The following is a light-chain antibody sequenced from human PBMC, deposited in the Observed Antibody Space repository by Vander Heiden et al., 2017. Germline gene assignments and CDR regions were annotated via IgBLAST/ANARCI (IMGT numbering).Light chain of an antibody. J-gene: IGLJ3*02. CDR1: NSDVGGYNY. Sequence: QSALTQPASVSGSPGQSITISCTGTNSDVGGYNYVSWYQQHQGKAPKLMIYDVSNRPSGVSNRFSGSKSGNTASLTISGLQAEDEADYYCSSYTRSSSLVFGGGTKLTVL. V-gene: IGLV2-14*03. CDR2: DVS. CDR3: SSYTRSSSLV.